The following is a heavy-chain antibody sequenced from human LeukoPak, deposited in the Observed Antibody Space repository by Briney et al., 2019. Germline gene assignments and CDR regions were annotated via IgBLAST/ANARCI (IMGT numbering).Heavy chain of an antibody. Sequence: GASVKVSCKASGYTFTSYDINWVRQATGQGLEWMGWMNPNSGNTGYAQKFQGRVTITRNTSISTAYMELSSLRSEDTAVYYCARGVVGVRLLRMDWFDPWGQGTLVTVSS. CDR2: MNPNSGNT. D-gene: IGHD2-15*01. CDR3: ARGVVGVRLLRMDWFDP. V-gene: IGHV1-8*03. CDR1: GYTFTSYD. J-gene: IGHJ5*02.